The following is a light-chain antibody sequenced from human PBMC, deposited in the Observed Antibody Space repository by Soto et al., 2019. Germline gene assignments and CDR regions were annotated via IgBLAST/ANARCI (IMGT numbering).Light chain of an antibody. CDR3: QQSYTAPLT. CDR2: AAS. V-gene: IGKV1-39*01. Sequence: DIQMTQSPSSLSASVGDRVTISCRASQSISTYLNWYQQKPGKAPDLLIYAASSLQSGVPPRFSVSGSGTDFTLTIMNLQPEDFATYYCQQSYTAPLTFGGGTKVEIK. J-gene: IGKJ4*01. CDR1: QSISTY.